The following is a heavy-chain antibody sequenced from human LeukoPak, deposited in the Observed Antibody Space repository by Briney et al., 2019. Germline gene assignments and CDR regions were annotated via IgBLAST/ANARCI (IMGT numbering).Heavy chain of an antibody. J-gene: IGHJ3*02. CDR2: IYHSGST. CDR3: ARVRRPGTFDI. CDR1: GFSISSGYY. Sequence: PSETLSLTCTVSGFSISSGYYWGWIRQPPGKGLEWIGSIYHSGSTYYNPSLKSRVTISVDTSKNQFSLKLSSVTAADTAVYYCARVRRPGTFDIWGQGTMVTVSS. V-gene: IGHV4-38-2*02. D-gene: IGHD3-10*01.